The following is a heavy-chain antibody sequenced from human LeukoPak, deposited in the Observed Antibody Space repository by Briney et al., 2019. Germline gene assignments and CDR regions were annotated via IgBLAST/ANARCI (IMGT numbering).Heavy chain of an antibody. D-gene: IGHD6-13*01. CDR2: IYSGGST. Sequence: GGSLRLSCAASGFTVSSNYMSWVRQAPGKGLEWVSVIYSGGSTYYADSVKGRFTISRDNSRNTLYLQMNSLRADDTAVYYCARETPAGAFDIWGQGTMVTVSS. V-gene: IGHV3-53*01. J-gene: IGHJ3*02. CDR1: GFTVSSNY. CDR3: ARETPAGAFDI.